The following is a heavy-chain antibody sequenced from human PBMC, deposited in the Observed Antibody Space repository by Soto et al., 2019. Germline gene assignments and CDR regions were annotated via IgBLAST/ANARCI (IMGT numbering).Heavy chain of an antibody. CDR2: IKQDGSEK. CDR1: GFTFSSYW. V-gene: IGHV3-7*01. CDR3: ARVLRFLEWLLTSKKTYYFDY. D-gene: IGHD3-3*01. Sequence: GGSLRLSCAASGFTFSSYWMSWVRQAPGKGLEWVANIKQDGSEKYYVDSVKGRFTISRDNAKNSLYLQMNSLRAEDTAVYYCARVLRFLEWLLTSKKTYYFDYWGQGTLVTVSS. J-gene: IGHJ4*02.